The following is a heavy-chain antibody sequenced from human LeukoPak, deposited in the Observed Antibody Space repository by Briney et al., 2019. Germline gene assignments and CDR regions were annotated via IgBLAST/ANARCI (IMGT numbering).Heavy chain of an antibody. Sequence: PQTLSLTCTVSGVSISSGGYYWSWIRQPPGKGLEWIGYIYHSGSTYYNPSLKSRVTISVDRSKNQFSLKLSSVAAADTAVYYCARARPRDFRYYYYYMDVWGKGTTVTVSS. CDR3: ARARPRDFRYYYYYMDV. CDR1: GVSISSGGYY. D-gene: IGHD3-3*01. V-gene: IGHV4-30-2*01. J-gene: IGHJ6*03. CDR2: IYHSGST.